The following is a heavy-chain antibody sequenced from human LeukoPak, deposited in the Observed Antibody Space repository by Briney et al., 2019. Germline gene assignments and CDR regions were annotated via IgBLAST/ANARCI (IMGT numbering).Heavy chain of an antibody. CDR1: GFTFSDHY. CDR2: TRNKRNSYTT. J-gene: IGHJ5*02. D-gene: IGHD1-7*01. V-gene: IGHV3-72*01. CDR3: AKDRANWNYVVLPSPSNP. Sequence: PGGSLRLSCAASGFTFSDHYMDWVRQAPGKGLEWVGRTRNKRNSYTTEYAASVKGRFTISRDDSKNSLYLQMNSLRAEDTAVYYCAKDRANWNYVVLPSPSNPWGQGTLVTVSS.